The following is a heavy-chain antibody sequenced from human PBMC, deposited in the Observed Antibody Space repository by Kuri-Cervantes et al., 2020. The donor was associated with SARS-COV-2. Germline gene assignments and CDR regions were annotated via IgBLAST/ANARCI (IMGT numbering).Heavy chain of an antibody. CDR2: ISYDGSNK. CDR1: GFTFSSYA. Sequence: GESLKISRAASGFTFSSYAMHWVRQAPGKGLEWVAVISYDGSNKYYADSVKGRFTISRDNSKNTLYLQMNSLRAEDTAVYYCARDLHCSSTSCYSPWFDPWGQGTLVTVSS. J-gene: IGHJ5*02. D-gene: IGHD2-2*01. CDR3: ARDLHCSSTSCYSPWFDP. V-gene: IGHV3-30-3*01.